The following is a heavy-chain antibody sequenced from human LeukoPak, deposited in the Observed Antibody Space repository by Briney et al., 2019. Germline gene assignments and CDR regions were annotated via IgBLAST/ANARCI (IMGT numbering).Heavy chain of an antibody. J-gene: IGHJ4*02. V-gene: IGHV3-66*01. Sequence: PGGSLRLSCAASGFTVSSNYMSWVRQAPGKGLEWVSGIYSGGSTYYADSVKGRFTISRDNSKNTLYLQMNSLRAEDTAVYYCARVGGIAAAGFDYWGQGTLVTVSS. CDR3: ARVGGIAAAGFDY. CDR1: GFTVSSNY. CDR2: IYSGGST. D-gene: IGHD6-13*01.